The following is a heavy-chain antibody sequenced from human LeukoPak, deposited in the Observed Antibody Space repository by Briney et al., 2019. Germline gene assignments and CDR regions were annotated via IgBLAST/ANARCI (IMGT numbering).Heavy chain of an antibody. CDR1: GFTVSSNY. J-gene: IGHJ4*02. D-gene: IGHD3-10*01. CDR3: ARDLTLPLSGSGSYRDY. CDR2: IYSGGST. V-gene: IGHV3-66*01. Sequence: GGSLRLSCAASGFTVSSNYMSWVRQAPGKGLEWVSVIYSGGSTYYADSVKGRFTISRDNFKSTLYLQMNSLRAEDTAVYYCARDLTLPLSGSGSYRDYWGQGTLVTVSS.